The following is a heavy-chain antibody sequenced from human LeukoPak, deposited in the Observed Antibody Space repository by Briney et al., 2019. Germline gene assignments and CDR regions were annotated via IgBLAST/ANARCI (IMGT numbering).Heavy chain of an antibody. CDR2: IYYSGST. J-gene: IGHJ4*02. CDR1: GGSISSSSYY. Sequence: SETLSLTCTVSGGSISSSSYYWGWIRQPPGKGLEWIGYIYYSGSTNYNPSLKSRVTISVDTSKNQFSLKLSSVTAADTAVYYCASRGFYGSGSYSTPPDYWGQGTLVTVSS. D-gene: IGHD3-10*01. V-gene: IGHV4-61*05. CDR3: ASRGFYGSGSYSTPPDY.